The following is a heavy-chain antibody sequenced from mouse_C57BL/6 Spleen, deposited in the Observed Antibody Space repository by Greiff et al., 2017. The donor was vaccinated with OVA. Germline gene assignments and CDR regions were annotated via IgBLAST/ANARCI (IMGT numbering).Heavy chain of an antibody. CDR1: GFTFSDYY. V-gene: IGHV5-12*01. J-gene: IGHJ1*03. CDR3: ARQGYDYDGYFDV. Sequence: EVKVVESGGGLVQPGGSLKLSCAASGFTFSDYYMYWVRQTPEKRLEWVAYISNGGGSTYYPDTVKGRFTISRDNAKNTLYLQMSRLKSEDTAMYYCARQGYDYDGYFDVWGTGTTVTVSS. D-gene: IGHD2-4*01. CDR2: ISNGGGST.